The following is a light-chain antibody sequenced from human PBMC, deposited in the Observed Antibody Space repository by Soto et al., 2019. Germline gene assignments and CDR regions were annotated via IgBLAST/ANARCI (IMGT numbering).Light chain of an antibody. CDR2: GAS. J-gene: IGKJ1*01. CDR3: QQYGSAPLT. CDR1: QSVSDSY. Sequence: EIVLTQSPGTLSLSTGERATLSCRASQSVSDSYLAWYKQKPGQATMLLIYGASSRAPGIPDRISGSRSVTDFTLTISRLEPEDFAVYYCQQYGSAPLTFGQEAKVDIE. V-gene: IGKV3-20*01.